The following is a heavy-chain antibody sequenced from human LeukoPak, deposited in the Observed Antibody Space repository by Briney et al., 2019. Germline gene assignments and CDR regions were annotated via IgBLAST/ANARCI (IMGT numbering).Heavy chain of an antibody. CDR3: AKHGGILLSGPDV. J-gene: IGHJ6*02. V-gene: IGHV5-51*01. D-gene: IGHD2-15*01. CDR2: IDPNDSDT. CDR1: GYTFTNYW. Sequence: GESLKISCKGSGYTFTNYWIGWVRQMSGKGLEWMEIIDPNDSDTKYSPSFQGQVTISVDKSINTAYLQWSTLKASDTAIYYCAKHGGILLSGPDVWGQGTAVIVSS.